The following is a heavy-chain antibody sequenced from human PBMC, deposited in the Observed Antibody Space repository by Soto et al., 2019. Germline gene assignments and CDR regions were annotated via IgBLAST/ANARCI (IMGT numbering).Heavy chain of an antibody. CDR2: ISIYNGNA. J-gene: IGHJ4*02. Sequence: QFQLVQSGAEVKKPGASVKFSCKASGYTFTSYGISWVRQAPGQGLEWMGWISIYNGNAMYAQKVQGRVTMTTDISTSTAYMELRSLRSDDTAVYYCARDRHYGVNSGYLDSWGQGTLVTVSS. CDR1: GYTFTSYG. D-gene: IGHD4-17*01. V-gene: IGHV1-18*01. CDR3: ARDRHYGVNSGYLDS.